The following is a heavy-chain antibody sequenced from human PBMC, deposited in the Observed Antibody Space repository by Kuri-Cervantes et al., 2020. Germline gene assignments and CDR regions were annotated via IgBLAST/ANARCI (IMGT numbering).Heavy chain of an antibody. Sequence: SVKVSCKASGGTFSSYAVSWVRQAPGQGLEWMGEIIPIFGTANYAQKFQGRVTITTDESTSTAYMELSSLRSEETAVYYCAREDGSGPYDYWGQGNLVTVSS. J-gene: IGHJ4*02. CDR2: IIPIFGTA. CDR1: GGTFSSYA. V-gene: IGHV1-69*05. CDR3: AREDGSGPYDY. D-gene: IGHD3-10*01.